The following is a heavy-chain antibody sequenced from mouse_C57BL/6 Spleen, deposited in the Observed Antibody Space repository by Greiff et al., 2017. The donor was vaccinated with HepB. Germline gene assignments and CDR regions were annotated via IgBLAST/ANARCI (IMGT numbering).Heavy chain of an antibody. CDR2: IHPSDSYT. V-gene: IGHV1-50*01. J-gene: IGHJ2*01. CDR1: GYTFTSYW. D-gene: IGHD3-2*02. CDR3: AADSSGYRDY. Sequence: VQLQQPGAELVKPGASVKLSCKASGYTFTSYWMQWVKQRPGQGLEWIGEIHPSDSYTNYNQKFKGKATLTVDTSSSTAYMQLSSQPSEDSAVYYCAADSSGYRDYWGQGTTLTVSS.